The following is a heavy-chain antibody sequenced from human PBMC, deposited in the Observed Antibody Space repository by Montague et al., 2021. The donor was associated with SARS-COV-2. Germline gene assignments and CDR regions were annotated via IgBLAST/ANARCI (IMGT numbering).Heavy chain of an antibody. CDR2: ISGSGGNT. CDR1: GFTFSSYA. Sequence: SLRLSCAASGFTFSSYAMHWVRQAPGKGLEWVSVISGSGGNTYYADSVKGRFTISRDNSKNTLYLQMNSLRAEDTAVYYCAKAPTMVRGVYFDYWGQGTLVTVSS. CDR3: AKAPTMVRGVYFDY. V-gene: IGHV3-23*01. J-gene: IGHJ4*02. D-gene: IGHD3-10*01.